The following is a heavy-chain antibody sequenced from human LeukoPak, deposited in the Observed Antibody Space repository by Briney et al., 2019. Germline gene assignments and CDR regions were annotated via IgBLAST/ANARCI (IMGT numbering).Heavy chain of an antibody. J-gene: IGHJ1*01. CDR3: ARGPRNSSSYQYFQH. CDR1: GFTFSDYS. V-gene: IGHV3-21*01. Sequence: GGSLRLSCAASGFTFSDYSMNWVRQATGKGLEWVSSISSSSAYIYYADPVKGRFTVSRDNAENSLSLQMDSLRAEDSAIYHCARGPRNSSSYQYFQHWGQGTLVTVSA. D-gene: IGHD6-13*01. CDR2: ISSSSAYI.